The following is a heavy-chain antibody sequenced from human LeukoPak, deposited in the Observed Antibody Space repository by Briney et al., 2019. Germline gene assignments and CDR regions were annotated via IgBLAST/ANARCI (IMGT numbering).Heavy chain of an antibody. D-gene: IGHD3-22*01. CDR2: INSDGSST. J-gene: IGHJ4*02. CDR1: GFTFSSYW. Sequence: PPGGSLRLSCAASGFTFSSYWMHWVRQAPGKGLVWVSRINSDGSSTSYADSVKGRFTISRDNPKNTLYLQMNSLRAEDTAVYYCARDGVYYYDSSGYYYGPYWGQGTLVTVSS. V-gene: IGHV3-74*01. CDR3: ARDGVYYYDSSGYYYGPY.